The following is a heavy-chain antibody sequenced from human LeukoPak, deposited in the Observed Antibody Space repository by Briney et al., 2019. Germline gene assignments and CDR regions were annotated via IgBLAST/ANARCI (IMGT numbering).Heavy chain of an antibody. J-gene: IGHJ4*02. CDR2: IFPADSDT. V-gene: IGHV5-51*01. Sequence: GESLQISCKGSGYSFSNYWIAWVRRVPGKGLEWMGIIFPADSDTRYSPSLQGQVTISVDKSINTAYLQWSSLKASDSAMYYCARPPGVGATSFDYWGQGTLVTVSS. CDR3: ARPPGVGATSFDY. CDR1: GYSFSNYW. D-gene: IGHD1-26*01.